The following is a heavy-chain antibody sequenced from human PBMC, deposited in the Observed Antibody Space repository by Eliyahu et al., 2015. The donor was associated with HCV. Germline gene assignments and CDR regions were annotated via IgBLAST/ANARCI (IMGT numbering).Heavy chain of an antibody. V-gene: IGHV2-5*02. CDR1: GFSLSTSGVG. D-gene: IGHD6-19*01. CDR2: IYWDDDK. J-gene: IGHJ4*02. Sequence: QITLKESGPTLVKPTQTLTLTCTFSGFSLSTSGVGVGWIRQPPGKALEWLALIYWDDDKRYSPSLKSRLTITKDTSKNQVVLTVTNMDPVDTATYYCAHRYGSGWYLIYFDYWGQGTLVTVSS. CDR3: AHRYGSGWYLIYFDY.